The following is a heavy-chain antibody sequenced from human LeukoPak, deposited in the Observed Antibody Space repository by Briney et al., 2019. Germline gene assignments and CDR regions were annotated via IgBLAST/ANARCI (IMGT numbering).Heavy chain of an antibody. Sequence: GESLKISCKGSGYSFTSYWIGWVRQMPGKGLEWMGIIYPGDSDTRYSPSFQGQVTISADKSISTAYLQWSSLKASDTAMYYCARSRSTSGSPPYDYGMDVWGQGTTVTVSS. D-gene: IGHD1-26*01. CDR3: ARSRSTSGSPPYDYGMDV. J-gene: IGHJ6*02. CDR2: IYPGDSDT. V-gene: IGHV5-51*01. CDR1: GYSFTSYW.